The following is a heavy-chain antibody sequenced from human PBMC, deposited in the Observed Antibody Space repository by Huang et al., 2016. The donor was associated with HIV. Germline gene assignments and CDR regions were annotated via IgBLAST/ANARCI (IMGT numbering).Heavy chain of an antibody. D-gene: IGHD6-19*01. CDR1: GYTFDSYG. V-gene: IGHV1-18*04. J-gene: IGHJ4*02. CDR2: IGPQSGKT. Sequence: HVQLVQSGADVKKPGASVKVSCKASGYTFDSYGINWGRKAPGQGLEWMGGIGPQSGKTNHAQKRQGRGTMTTDTTTSTAYMELRILTSDDTAVYYCARDATGYGTGWSTEFDYWGQGTLVTVSS. CDR3: ARDATGYGTGWSTEFDY.